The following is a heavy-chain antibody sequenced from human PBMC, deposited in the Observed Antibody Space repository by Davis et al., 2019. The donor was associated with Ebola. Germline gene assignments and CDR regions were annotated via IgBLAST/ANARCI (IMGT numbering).Heavy chain of an antibody. CDR1: GGSISSGGYY. Sequence: SETLSLTCTVSGGSISSGGYYWSWIRQPPGKGLEWIGYIYSSGNTNSNPSLKSRVTISVDTSKNQFSLKLSSVTAADTAVYFCAGAGYSSGWNFASWGQGTLVTVSS. CDR2: IYSSGNT. CDR3: AGAGYSSGWNFAS. D-gene: IGHD6-19*01. V-gene: IGHV4-61*08. J-gene: IGHJ4*02.